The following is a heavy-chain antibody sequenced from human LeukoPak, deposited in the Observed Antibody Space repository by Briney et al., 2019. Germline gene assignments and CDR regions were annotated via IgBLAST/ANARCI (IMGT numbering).Heavy chain of an antibody. V-gene: IGHV1-69*13. Sequence: REASVKVSCKASGGTFSSYAISWVRQAPGQGLEWMGGIIPIFGTANYAQKFQGRVTITADESTSTAYMELSSLRSEDTAVYYCASSLRYFDWLLRSGYYFDYWGQGTLVTVSS. CDR2: IIPIFGTA. J-gene: IGHJ4*02. CDR1: GGTFSSYA. D-gene: IGHD3-9*01. CDR3: ASSLRYFDWLLRSGYYFDY.